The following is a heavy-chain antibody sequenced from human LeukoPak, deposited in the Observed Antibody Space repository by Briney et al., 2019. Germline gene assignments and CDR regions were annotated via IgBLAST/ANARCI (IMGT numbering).Heavy chain of an antibody. J-gene: IGHJ4*02. CDR3: ARLTYYDILTGYYTYYFDY. D-gene: IGHD3-9*01. V-gene: IGHV4-39*07. Sequence: SETLSLTCTVSGGSINSNSYYWGWIRQPPGKGLEWIGSIFYSGNTYDNPSLKSRVTISVDTSKNQFSLKLSSVTAADTAVYYCARLTYYDILTGYYTYYFDYWGQGTLVTVSS. CDR2: IFYSGNT. CDR1: GGSINSNSYY.